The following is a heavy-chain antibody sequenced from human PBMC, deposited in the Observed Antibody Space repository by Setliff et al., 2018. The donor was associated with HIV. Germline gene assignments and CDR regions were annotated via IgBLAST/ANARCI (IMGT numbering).Heavy chain of an antibody. Sequence: SETLSLTCTVTGGSISSSSYYWGWVRQPPGKGLEWIGSMYYSGSTYYSPSLKSRVTMSVDTSKNQLSLKLSSVTAADTAVYYCARVKSGSLGGYVDYWGQGTLVTVSS. CDR3: ARVKSGSLGGYVDY. CDR2: MYYSGST. CDR1: GGSISSSSYY. D-gene: IGHD3-10*01. V-gene: IGHV4-39*07. J-gene: IGHJ4*02.